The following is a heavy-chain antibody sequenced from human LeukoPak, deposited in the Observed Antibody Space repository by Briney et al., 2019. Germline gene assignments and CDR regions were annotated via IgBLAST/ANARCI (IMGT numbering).Heavy chain of an antibody. Sequence: SETLSLTCTASGGSISSYYWSWIRQPPGKGLEWIGYIYYSRSTNYNPSLKSRVTISVDTSKNQFSLKLSSVTAADTAVYYCARVGVNVIDYWGQGTLVTVSS. CDR1: GGSISSYY. CDR2: IYYSRST. J-gene: IGHJ4*02. D-gene: IGHD2-21*01. V-gene: IGHV4-59*01. CDR3: ARVGVNVIDY.